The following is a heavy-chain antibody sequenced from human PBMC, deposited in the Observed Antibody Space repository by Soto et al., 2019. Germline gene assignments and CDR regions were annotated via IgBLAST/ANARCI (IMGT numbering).Heavy chain of an antibody. V-gene: IGHV3-48*03. CDR1: GFTFSHFE. Sequence: SLRLSCAASGFTFSHFEMSWVLQAQGKGLEWISYITSSGGTTYYADSVKGRFTISRDNTKNSLYLQMNSLRAEDTAVYYCAKGHVFVAPQNGRSFDSWGQGSLVTVSS. J-gene: IGHJ4*02. CDR2: ITSSGGTT. CDR3: AKGHVFVAPQNGRSFDS. D-gene: IGHD2-21*01.